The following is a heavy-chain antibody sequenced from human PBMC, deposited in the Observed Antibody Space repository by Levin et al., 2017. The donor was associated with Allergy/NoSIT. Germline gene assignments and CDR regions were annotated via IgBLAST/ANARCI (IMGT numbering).Heavy chain of an antibody. Sequence: ASVKVSCKASGYTFTSYYMHWVRQAPGQGLEWMGIINPSGGSTSYAQKFQGRVTMTRDTSTSTVYMELSSLRSEDTAVYYCARDLGVAVAGNKDAFDIWGQGTMVTVSS. CDR2: INPSGGST. D-gene: IGHD6-19*01. CDR3: ARDLGVAVAGNKDAFDI. J-gene: IGHJ3*02. CDR1: GYTFTSYY. V-gene: IGHV1-46*03.